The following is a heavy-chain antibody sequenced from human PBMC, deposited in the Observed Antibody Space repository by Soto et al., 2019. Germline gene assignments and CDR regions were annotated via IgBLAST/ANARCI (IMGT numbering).Heavy chain of an antibody. D-gene: IGHD3-16*01. CDR2: IYWDDDK. Sequence: SGPTLVNPTQTLTLTCTFSGFSLSTSEVAVGWIRQPPGKALEWLALIYWDDDKRYSPPLNNRLTVTKDTSKNQEVLSITNMDIVDTGTYFCARLIDLYVVFDYWGQGILVTVSS. V-gene: IGHV2-5*02. J-gene: IGHJ4*02. CDR3: ARLIDLYVVFDY. CDR1: GFSLSTSEVA.